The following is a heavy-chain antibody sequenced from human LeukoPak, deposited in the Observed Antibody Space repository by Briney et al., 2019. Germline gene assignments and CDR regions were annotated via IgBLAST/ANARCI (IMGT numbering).Heavy chain of an antibody. D-gene: IGHD2-21*02. CDR2: INPSGGST. CDR1: GYTFTSYY. Sequence: ASVKVSCKASGYTFTSYYMHWVRQAPGQGLEGMGIINPSGGSTSYAQKFQGRVTMTRDTSTSTVYMELSSLRSEDAAVYYCASGGTAKNWFDPWGQGTLVTVSS. CDR3: ASGGTAKNWFDP. V-gene: IGHV1-46*01. J-gene: IGHJ5*02.